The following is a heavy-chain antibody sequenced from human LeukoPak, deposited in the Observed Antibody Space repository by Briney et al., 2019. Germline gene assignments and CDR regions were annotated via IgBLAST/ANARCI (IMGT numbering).Heavy chain of an antibody. CDR3: ARGSTMGATDAFDI. V-gene: IGHV3-7*01. D-gene: IGHD1-26*01. CDR1: GFTFSRHW. CDR2: IKQGGNEK. J-gene: IGHJ3*02. Sequence: GGSLRLPCAASGFTFSRHWMSWVRQAPGKGLEWVADIKQGGNEKNYLDSVKGRFTISRDDAKNSLYLQMNSLRAEDTAVYYCARGSTMGATDAFDIWGQGTMVTVSS.